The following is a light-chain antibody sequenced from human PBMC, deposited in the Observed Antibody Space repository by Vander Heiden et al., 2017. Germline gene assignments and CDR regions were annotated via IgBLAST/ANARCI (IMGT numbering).Light chain of an antibody. J-gene: IGLJ3*02. CDR3: CSYAGSYTWV. Sequence: QSALTQPSSVSGSPGQSVTISCSGTSSDVGAYDYVAWYQHHPGKAPKLLIYDVTKWPSGVPDRFSGSKSGNTATLTISGLLTEDEADYYCCSYAGSYTWVFGGGTKVTVL. V-gene: IGLV2-11*01. CDR1: SSDVGAYDY. CDR2: DVT.